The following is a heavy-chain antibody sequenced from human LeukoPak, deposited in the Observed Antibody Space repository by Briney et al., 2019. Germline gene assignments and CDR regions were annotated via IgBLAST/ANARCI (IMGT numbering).Heavy chain of an antibody. D-gene: IGHD2-21*02. CDR3: ASAASVTWGAFDI. J-gene: IGHJ3*02. V-gene: IGHV1-2*02. Sequence: ASVKVSCKASGYTFTGYYMHWVRQAPGQGLEWMGWIEPNSGGTNYAQKLQGRVTMTTDTSTSTAYMELRSLRSDDTAVYYCASAASVTWGAFDIWGQGTMVTVSS. CDR2: IEPNSGGT. CDR1: GYTFTGYY.